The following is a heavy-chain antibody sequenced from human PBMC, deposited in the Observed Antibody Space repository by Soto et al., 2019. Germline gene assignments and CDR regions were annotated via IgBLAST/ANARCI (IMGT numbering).Heavy chain of an antibody. J-gene: IGHJ6*02. D-gene: IGHD2-2*01. CDR2: INPNSGGT. CDR3: ARAVVPAAEYYYGMDV. Sequence: GQGLEWMGWINPNSGGTNYAQKFQGWVTMTRDTSISTAYMELSRLRSDDTAVYYCARAVVPAAEYYYGMDVWGQGTTVTVSS. V-gene: IGHV1-2*04.